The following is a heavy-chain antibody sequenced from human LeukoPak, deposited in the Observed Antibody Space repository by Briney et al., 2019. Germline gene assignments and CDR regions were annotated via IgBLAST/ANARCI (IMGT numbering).Heavy chain of an antibody. CDR3: ARDPYSGGYSDYYYYYMDV. J-gene: IGHJ6*03. Sequence: AGGSLRLSCAASGFTFSSYGMNWVRQAPGKGLEWVSSITSSGSYIYYADSVKGRFTISRDNAKNSLYLQLNSLRAEDTAVYYCARDPYSGGYSDYYYYYMDVWGKGTTVTVSS. CDR2: ITSSGSYI. D-gene: IGHD1-26*01. V-gene: IGHV3-21*01. CDR1: GFTFSSYG.